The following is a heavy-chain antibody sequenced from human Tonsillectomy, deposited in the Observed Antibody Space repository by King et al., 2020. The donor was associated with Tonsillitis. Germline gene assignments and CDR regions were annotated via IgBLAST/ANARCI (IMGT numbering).Heavy chain of an antibody. Sequence: VQLQQSGPGLVKPSQTLSLTCAISGDSVSSNSAAWNWIRQSPSRGLEWLGRTYYRSKWYNDYAVSVKSRITINPDTSKNQFSLQLNSVTPEDTAVYYCAREIYSGYEWGTIGYDYWGQGTLVTVSS. CDR1: GDSVSSNSAA. CDR3: AREIYSGYEWGTIGYDY. CDR2: TYYRSKWYN. J-gene: IGHJ4*02. V-gene: IGHV6-1*01. D-gene: IGHD5-12*01.